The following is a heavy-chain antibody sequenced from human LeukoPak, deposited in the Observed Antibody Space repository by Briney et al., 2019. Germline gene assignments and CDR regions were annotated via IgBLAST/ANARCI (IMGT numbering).Heavy chain of an antibody. D-gene: IGHD6-19*01. CDR2: INSDGDHT. J-gene: IGHJ4*02. V-gene: IGHV3-74*01. CDR1: RFTPSSHW. Sequence: GGSLRLSCAHSRFTPSSHWMNCVRAAPGKGLVWVSRINSDGDHTTYAHSLKGRCTISRDNAKNTMSLQMSSLRAEDTAVYYCAREYSSFWTSYYWGEGTLVTVSS. CDR3: AREYSSFWTSYY.